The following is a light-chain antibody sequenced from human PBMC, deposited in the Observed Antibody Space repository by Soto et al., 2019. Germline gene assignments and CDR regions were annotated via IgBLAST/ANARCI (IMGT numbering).Light chain of an antibody. CDR2: EVS. CDR1: SSDVGGYNY. Sequence: QSALTQPASVSGSPGQSITISCTGTSSDVGGYNYVSWYQQHPGKAPKLMIYEVSNRPSGLSNRFSGSKSGNTASLTMAGLQAEDEADEYCSSYTGSSTWVFGGGTKVTVL. V-gene: IGLV2-14*01. J-gene: IGLJ3*02. CDR3: SSYTGSSTWV.